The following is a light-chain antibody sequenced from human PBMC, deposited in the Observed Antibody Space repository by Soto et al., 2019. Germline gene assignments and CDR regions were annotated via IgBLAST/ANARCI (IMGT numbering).Light chain of an antibody. CDR2: KAS. J-gene: IGKJ4*02. CDR3: QQYHIYPVT. V-gene: IGKV1-5*03. Sequence: DIQMTQSPSTLSASVGDRVTITCRASQSVSTWLAWYQQKPGKAPKLLIHKASTLANGVPSRFNGSGSGTDFTLTISSLQPDDCATYYCQQYHIYPVTFGGGTKVEIK. CDR1: QSVSTW.